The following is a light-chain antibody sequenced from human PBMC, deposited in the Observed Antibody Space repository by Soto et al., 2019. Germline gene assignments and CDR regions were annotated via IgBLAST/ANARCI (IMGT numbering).Light chain of an antibody. CDR2: KDS. CDR1: VLARKY. J-gene: IGLJ2*01. Sequence: SYELTQPSSVSVSPGQTARITCSGDVLARKYARWFQQKPSQAPVLVIYKDSERPSGIPERFSGSSSGTTVTLTISGAQVEDEADYYCYSAADNNVVFGGGTQLTVL. V-gene: IGLV3-27*01. CDR3: YSAADNNVV.